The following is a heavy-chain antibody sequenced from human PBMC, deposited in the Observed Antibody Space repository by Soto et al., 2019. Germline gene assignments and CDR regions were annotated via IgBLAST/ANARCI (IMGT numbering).Heavy chain of an antibody. CDR3: ARRGYSFPSAPFDE. J-gene: IGHJ4*02. CDR1: NGSISSSSYY. D-gene: IGHD5-18*01. Sequence: QLQLQESGPGLVKPSETLSLTCTVSNGSISSSSYYWGWIRQPPGKGLEWIGLIYSGRKTYYNPTVKNRVTLSVNTPKNQFPLRLSSVTAADTPVYYCARRGYSFPSAPFDEWGQETLVTVSS. V-gene: IGHV4-39*01. CDR2: IYSGRKT.